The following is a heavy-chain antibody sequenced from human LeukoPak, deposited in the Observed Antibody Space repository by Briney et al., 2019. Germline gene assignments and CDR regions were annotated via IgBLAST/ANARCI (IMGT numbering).Heavy chain of an antibody. CDR2: IKQDGSEK. J-gene: IGHJ3*02. D-gene: IGHD5-24*01. CDR3: ASAQRWLRTHAFDI. Sequence: GWSLRLSCAASGFTFSSYWMSWLRQAPGKGLEWVANIKQDGSEKYYVDSVKGRFTISRDNAKNSLYLQMNSLIAEDTAVYYCASAQRWLRTHAFDIWGQGTMVTVSS. CDR1: GFTFSSYW. V-gene: IGHV3-7*01.